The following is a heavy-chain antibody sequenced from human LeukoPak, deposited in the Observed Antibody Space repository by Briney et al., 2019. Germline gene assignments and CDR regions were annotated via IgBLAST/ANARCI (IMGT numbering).Heavy chain of an antibody. CDR3: ARDRNPYYDYVWGSYHYDY. CDR2: ISSSSSYI. D-gene: IGHD3-16*02. Sequence: GGSLRLSCAASGFTFSSYSMNWVRQAPGKGLEWVSSISSSSSYIYYADSVKGRFTISRDNAKNSLYLQMNSLRAEDTAVYYCARDRNPYYDYVWGSYHYDYWGQGTLVTVSS. J-gene: IGHJ4*02. CDR1: GFTFSSYS. V-gene: IGHV3-21*04.